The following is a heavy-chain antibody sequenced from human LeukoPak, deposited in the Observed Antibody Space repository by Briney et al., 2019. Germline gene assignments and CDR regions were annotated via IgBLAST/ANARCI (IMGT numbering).Heavy chain of an antibody. D-gene: IGHD3-10*01. Sequence: GESLKISCKGSGYSFTSYWIAWVRQMPGKGLEWMGIIYPSNSDTRYSPSFQGEVTISADKSITTAYLQWSSLKASDTAIYYCARPRSSGSYYWDAFDIWGQGTRVTVSS. CDR1: GYSFTSYW. CDR3: ARPRSSGSYYWDAFDI. V-gene: IGHV5-51*01. J-gene: IGHJ3*02. CDR2: IYPSNSDT.